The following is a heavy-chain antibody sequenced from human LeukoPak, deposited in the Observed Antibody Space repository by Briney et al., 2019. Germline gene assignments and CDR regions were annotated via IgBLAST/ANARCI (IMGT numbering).Heavy chain of an antibody. CDR3: ATWASSGYFPADFDY. V-gene: IGHV1-24*01. CDR2: FDPEDGET. CDR1: GYTLTELS. Sequence: ASVKVSCKVSGYTLTELSMHWVRQAPGKGLEWMGGFDPEDGETIHAQKFQGRVTMTEDTSTDTAYMELSSLRSEDTAVYYCATWASSGYFPADFDYWGQGTLVTVSS. J-gene: IGHJ4*02. D-gene: IGHD3-22*01.